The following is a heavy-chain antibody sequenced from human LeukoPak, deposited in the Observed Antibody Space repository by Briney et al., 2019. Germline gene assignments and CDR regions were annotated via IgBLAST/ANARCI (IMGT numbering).Heavy chain of an antibody. J-gene: IGHJ4*02. CDR1: GFTFSDYY. D-gene: IGHD1-1*01. CDR2: ISSSGSTI. CDR3: ARSFRDGYKPGTFDY. Sequence: PGGSLRFSCAASGFTFSDYYRSWIRQAPGKGLEWVSYISSSGSTIYCADSVKGRFTISRDNAKNSLYLQMNSLRAEDTAVYYCARSFRDGYKPGTFDYWGQGTLVTVSS. V-gene: IGHV3-11*01.